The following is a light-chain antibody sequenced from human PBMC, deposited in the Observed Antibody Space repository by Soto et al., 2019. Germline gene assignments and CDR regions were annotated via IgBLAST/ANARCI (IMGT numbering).Light chain of an antibody. CDR1: SSDVGGYNY. V-gene: IGLV2-14*01. Sequence: QSVLTQPASVSGSPGQSITISCTGTSSDVGGYNYVPWYQQHPGKAPKLMIYDVSNRPSGVSNRFSGSKSGNTASLTSSGLQAEDEADYYCSSYTSSGTLYVFGTGTKVTVL. J-gene: IGLJ1*01. CDR2: DVS. CDR3: SSYTSSGTLYV.